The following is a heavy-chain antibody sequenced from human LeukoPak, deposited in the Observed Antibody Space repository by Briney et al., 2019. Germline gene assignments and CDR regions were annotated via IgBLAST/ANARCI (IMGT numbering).Heavy chain of an antibody. Sequence: GASVKVSCKASGYTFTGYYMHWVRQAPGQGLEWMGWINPNSGGINYAQKFQERVTITRDMSTSTAYMELSSLRSEDTAVYYCAADWRDSSAEYFQHWGQGTLVTVSS. J-gene: IGHJ1*01. CDR1: GYTFTGYY. CDR2: INPNSGGI. CDR3: AADWRDSSAEYFQH. V-gene: IGHV1-2*02. D-gene: IGHD2-21*02.